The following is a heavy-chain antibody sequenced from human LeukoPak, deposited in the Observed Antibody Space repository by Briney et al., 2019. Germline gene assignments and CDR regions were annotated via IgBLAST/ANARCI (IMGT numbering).Heavy chain of an antibody. CDR3: ARGGSGGSIPWTLFDY. D-gene: IGHD2-8*02. J-gene: IGHJ4*02. CDR1: GYTFTGYY. V-gene: IGHV1-2*02. CDR2: INPNSGGT. Sequence: ASVKVSCKASGYTFTGYYMHWVRQAPGQGLEWMGWINPNSGGTNYAQKFQGRVTMTRDTSISTAYMELSRLRSDDTAVYYCARGGSGGSIPWTLFDYWGQGTLVTVSS.